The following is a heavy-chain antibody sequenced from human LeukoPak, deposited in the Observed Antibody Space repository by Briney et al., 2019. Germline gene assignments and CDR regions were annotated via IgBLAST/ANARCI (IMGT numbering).Heavy chain of an antibody. V-gene: IGHV4-4*02. Sequence: SGGSLRLSCAASGFTFSSYAMSWVRQPPGKGLEWIGEIYHSGSTNYNPSLKSRVTISVDKSKNQFSLKLSSVTAADTAVYYCARESSPKGYGDYEVAFDIWGQGTMVTVSS. D-gene: IGHD4-17*01. CDR2: IYHSGST. CDR3: ARESSPKGYGDYEVAFDI. J-gene: IGHJ3*02. CDR1: GFTFSSYAM.